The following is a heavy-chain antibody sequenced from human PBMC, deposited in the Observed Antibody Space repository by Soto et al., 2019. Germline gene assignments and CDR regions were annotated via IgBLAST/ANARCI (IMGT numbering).Heavy chain of an antibody. CDR3: AKDFGTSYYGSGDDAFDI. D-gene: IGHD3-10*01. V-gene: IGHV3-23*01. J-gene: IGHJ3*02. CDR1: GFTFSSYV. Sequence: EVQLLESGGGLVQPGGSLRLSCAASGFTFSSYVMSWVRQAPGKGLEWVSAISGSGGSTYYADSVKGRFTISRDNSKNTLSLQMTSLRADDTAVYYCAKDFGTSYYGSGDDAFDIWGQGTMVTVSS. CDR2: ISGSGGST.